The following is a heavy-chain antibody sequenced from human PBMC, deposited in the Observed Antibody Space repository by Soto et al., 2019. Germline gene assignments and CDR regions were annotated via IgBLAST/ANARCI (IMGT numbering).Heavy chain of an antibody. J-gene: IGHJ4*02. CDR1: GGSISSGGYY. Sequence: TSETLSLTCTVSGGSISSGGYYWSWIRQHPGKGLEWIGYIYYSGSTYYNPSLKSRVTISVDTSKNQFSLKLSSVTAADTAVYYCARRVGYNWNYPDHFDYWGQGTLVTVSS. D-gene: IGHD1-7*01. CDR3: ARRVGYNWNYPDHFDY. V-gene: IGHV4-31*03. CDR2: IYYSGST.